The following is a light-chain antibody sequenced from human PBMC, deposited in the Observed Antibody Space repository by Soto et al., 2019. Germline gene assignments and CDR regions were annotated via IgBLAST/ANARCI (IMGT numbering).Light chain of an antibody. Sequence: QSVLPQPASVSGSPGQSITISCSGTTNDVGGYNYVSWYQQHPGKAPKLLIYGVTDRPSGVSSRFSGSKSGNAASLTISGLQAEDEGDYYCSSYTSSYTWIFGGGTK. J-gene: IGLJ3*02. CDR1: TNDVGGYNY. CDR2: GVT. V-gene: IGLV2-14*03. CDR3: SSYTSSYTWI.